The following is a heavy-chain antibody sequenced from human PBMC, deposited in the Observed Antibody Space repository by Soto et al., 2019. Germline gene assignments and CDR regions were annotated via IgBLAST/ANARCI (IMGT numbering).Heavy chain of an antibody. CDR3: ARDYYDSSGYYYGRRPVGAFDI. CDR1: GGSISSYY. J-gene: IGHJ3*02. V-gene: IGHV4-59*01. Sequence: SETLSLTCTVSGGSISSYYWSWIRQPPGKGLEWIGYIYYSGSTNYKPSLKSRVTISVDTSKNQFSLKLSSVTAADTAVYYCARDYYDSSGYYYGRRPVGAFDIWGQGTMVTVSS. D-gene: IGHD3-22*01. CDR2: IYYSGST.